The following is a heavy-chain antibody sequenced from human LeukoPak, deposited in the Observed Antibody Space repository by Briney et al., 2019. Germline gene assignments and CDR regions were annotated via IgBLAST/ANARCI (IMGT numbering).Heavy chain of an antibody. CDR3: AKDTCPAGIVVAGFDP. Sequence: GGTLRLSCAASGFTFSSYGMSWVRQAPGEGLEWVSAISGSGGSTYYADSVKGRFTISRDNSKNTLYLQMNSLRAEDTAVYYCAKDTCPAGIVVAGFDPWGQGTLVTVSS. V-gene: IGHV3-23*01. CDR2: ISGSGGST. CDR1: GFTFSSYG. J-gene: IGHJ5*02. D-gene: IGHD3-22*01.